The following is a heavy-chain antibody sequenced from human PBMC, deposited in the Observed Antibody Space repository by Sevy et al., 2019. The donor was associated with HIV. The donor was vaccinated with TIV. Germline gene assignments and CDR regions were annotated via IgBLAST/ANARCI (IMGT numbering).Heavy chain of an antibody. CDR3: AKDLPITYYYDSSGYGFDY. CDR1: GFTFSSYA. J-gene: IGHJ4*02. V-gene: IGHV3-23*01. D-gene: IGHD3-22*01. Sequence: GGSLRLSCAASGFTFSSYAMSWVRQAPGKGLEWVSAISGSGGSTYYADSVKGRFTISRDNSKNTLYLQMNSLRAEDTAVYYCAKDLPITYYYDSSGYGFDYWGQGTLVTGSS. CDR2: ISGSGGST.